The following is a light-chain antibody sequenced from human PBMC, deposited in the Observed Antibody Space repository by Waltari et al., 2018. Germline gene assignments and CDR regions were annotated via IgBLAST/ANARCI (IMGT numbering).Light chain of an antibody. CDR3: AAWDDSLNAEV. J-gene: IGLJ3*02. V-gene: IGLV1-44*01. CDR1: SSNIGSNT. Sequence: QSVLTQPPSASGAPGQRVTISCSGSSSNIGSNTVHWYQQLPGTATKPLIYHNDRRPSWVPDRFSGYTCGNSASRAISGIQSEDEADYYCAAWDDSLNAEVFGGGTKLTVL. CDR2: HND.